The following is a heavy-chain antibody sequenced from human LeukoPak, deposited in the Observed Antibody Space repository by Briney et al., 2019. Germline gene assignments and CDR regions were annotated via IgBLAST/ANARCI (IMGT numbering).Heavy chain of an antibody. CDR1: GFTFSSYA. V-gene: IGHV3-30-3*01. J-gene: IGHJ6*02. CDR2: ISYDGSNK. Sequence: GRSLRLSCAASGFTFSSYAMHWVRQAPGKGLEWVAVISYDGSNKYYADSVKGRFTISRDNSKNTLYLQINSLRAEDTAVYYCARESPDYYYGMDVWGQGTTVTVSS. CDR3: ARESPDYYYGMDV.